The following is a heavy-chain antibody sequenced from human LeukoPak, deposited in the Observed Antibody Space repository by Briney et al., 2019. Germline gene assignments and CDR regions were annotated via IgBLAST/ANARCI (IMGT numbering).Heavy chain of an antibody. D-gene: IGHD3-10*01. CDR1: GYTFTSYG. J-gene: IGHJ4*02. CDR2: ISAYNGNK. V-gene: IGHV1-18*01. Sequence: GASVKVSCKASGYTFTSYGISWLRQAPGQGLEWMGCISAYNGNKNYAQKLQGRVTMTTDTSTSTAYMELRSLRSDDTAVYYCARGGYYYGSGSYFDYWGQGTLVTVSS. CDR3: ARGGYYYGSGSYFDY.